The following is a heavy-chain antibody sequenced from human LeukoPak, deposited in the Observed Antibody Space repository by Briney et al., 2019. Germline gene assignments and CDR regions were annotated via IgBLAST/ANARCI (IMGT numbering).Heavy chain of an antibody. V-gene: IGHV1-46*01. CDR1: GYSLTGYY. D-gene: IGHD4-17*01. CDR3: ARAHLHYGDSIHDLDY. CDR2: IHPSGGST. J-gene: IGHJ4*02. Sequence: ASVKVSCKASGYSLTGYYIHWVRQAPGQGLEWMGIIHPSGGSTSYAQKFQGRVTMTRDTSTSTVYMELSSLRSEDTAVYYCARAHLHYGDSIHDLDYWGQGTLVTVSS.